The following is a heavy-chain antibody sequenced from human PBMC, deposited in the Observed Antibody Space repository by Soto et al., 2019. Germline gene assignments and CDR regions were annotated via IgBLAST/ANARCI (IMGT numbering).Heavy chain of an antibody. CDR1: GFTFSSYE. CDR3: ARVPDVGYCDY. CDR2: ISSSGSTI. Sequence: LRLSCAASGFTFSSYEMNWVRQAPGKGLEWVSYISSSGSTIYYADSVKGRFTISRDNAKNSLYLQMNSLRAEDTAVYYCARVPDVGYCDYWGQGTLVTVSS. D-gene: IGHD1-26*01. V-gene: IGHV3-48*03. J-gene: IGHJ4*02.